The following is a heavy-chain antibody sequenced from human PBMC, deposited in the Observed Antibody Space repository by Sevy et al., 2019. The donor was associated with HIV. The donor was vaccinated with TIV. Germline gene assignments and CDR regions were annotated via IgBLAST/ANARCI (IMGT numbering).Heavy chain of an antibody. Sequence: GGSLRLSCAASGFTFSTYGMHWVRQAPGKGLEWVAVISYDGRHKYNADSVKDRFTISRDNSKNTLDLQMNSLRAEDTAVYYCAKDRDIVIVLGATALRQWGQRTLVTVSS. CDR1: GFTFSTYG. D-gene: IGHD2-15*01. CDR2: ISYDGRHK. V-gene: IGHV3-30*18. CDR3: AKDRDIVIVLGATALRQ. J-gene: IGHJ1*01.